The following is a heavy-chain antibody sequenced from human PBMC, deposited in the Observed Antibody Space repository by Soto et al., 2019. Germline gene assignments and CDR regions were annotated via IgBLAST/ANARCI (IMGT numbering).Heavy chain of an antibody. CDR1: GFTFSSYG. V-gene: IGHV3-30*18. Sequence: GGSLRLSCAASGFTFSSYGMHWVRQVPGKGLEWVAVISYDGSNKYYADSVKGRFTISRDNSKNTLYLQMNSLRAEDTAVYYCAKGDDYVWGSYRLPHGAFDIWGQGTMVTVSS. D-gene: IGHD3-16*02. CDR3: AKGDDYVWGSYRLPHGAFDI. CDR2: ISYDGSNK. J-gene: IGHJ3*02.